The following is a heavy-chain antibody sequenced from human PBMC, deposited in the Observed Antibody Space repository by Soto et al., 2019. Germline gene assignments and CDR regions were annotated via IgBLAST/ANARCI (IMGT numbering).Heavy chain of an antibody. D-gene: IGHD3-3*01. CDR1: GGSFSGYY. Sequence: SETLSLTCAVYGGSFSGYYWSWIRQPPGKGLEWIGEINHSGSTNYNPSLKSRVTISVDTSKNQFSLKLSSVTAADTAVYYCARGPFWSGYYKGGDWFDPWGQGTLVTVSS. J-gene: IGHJ5*02. CDR3: ARGPFWSGYYKGGDWFDP. V-gene: IGHV4-34*01. CDR2: INHSGST.